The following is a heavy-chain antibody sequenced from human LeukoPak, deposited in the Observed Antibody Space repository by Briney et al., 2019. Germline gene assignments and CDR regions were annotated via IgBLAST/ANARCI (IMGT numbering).Heavy chain of an antibody. J-gene: IGHJ4*02. D-gene: IGHD3-22*01. CDR1: GFTFSSYA. Sequence: GGSLRLSCAASGFTFSSYAMSWVRQAPGKGLEWVSAISGSGGSTYYADSVKGRFPISRDNSKNTLYLQMNSLRAEDTAVYYCAKELARGYYYDSSGYPIDYWGQGTLVTVSS. CDR3: AKELARGYYYDSSGYPIDY. V-gene: IGHV3-23*01. CDR2: ISGSGGST.